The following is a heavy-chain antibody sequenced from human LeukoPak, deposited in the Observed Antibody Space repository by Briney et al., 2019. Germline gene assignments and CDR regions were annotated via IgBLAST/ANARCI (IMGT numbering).Heavy chain of an antibody. CDR1: GYSFTSYW. V-gene: IGHV5-51*01. CDR3: ARRGYYAEAYYYYYYMDV. D-gene: IGHD3-22*01. CDR2: IYPGDSDT. Sequence: GESLKISCKGSGYSFTSYWIGWVRQMPGKGLEWMGIIYPGDSDTRYSPSFQGQVTISADKSISTAYLQWSSLKASDTAMYYRARRGYYAEAYYYYYYMDVWGKGTTVAVSS. J-gene: IGHJ6*03.